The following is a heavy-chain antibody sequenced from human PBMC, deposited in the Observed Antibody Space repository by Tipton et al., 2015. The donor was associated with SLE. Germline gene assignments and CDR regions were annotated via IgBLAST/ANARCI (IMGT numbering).Heavy chain of an antibody. CDR1: GYSISSGYH. CDR3: ARGSITIFGVVITPTDY. J-gene: IGHJ4*02. Sequence: TLSLTCTVSGYSISSGYHWGWIRQPPGKGLEWIGSIYHSGSTYYNPSLKSRVTISVDTSKNQFSLKLSSVTAADTAVYYCARGSITIFGVVITPTDYWGQGTLVTVSS. D-gene: IGHD3-3*01. V-gene: IGHV4-38-2*02. CDR2: IYHSGST.